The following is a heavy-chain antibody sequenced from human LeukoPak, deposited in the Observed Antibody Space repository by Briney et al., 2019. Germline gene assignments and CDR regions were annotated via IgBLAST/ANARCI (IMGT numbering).Heavy chain of an antibody. V-gene: IGHV1-69*04. J-gene: IGHJ6*03. D-gene: IGHD1-7*01. Sequence: ASVKVSCKASGGTFSSYAISWVRQAPGQGLEWMGRIIPILGIANYAQKFQGRVTITTDESTSTAYMELSSLRSEDTAVYYCARASITGTTAYYYYYYMDVWGKGTTVTVSS. CDR1: GGTFSSYA. CDR2: IIPILGIA. CDR3: ARASITGTTAYYYYYYMDV.